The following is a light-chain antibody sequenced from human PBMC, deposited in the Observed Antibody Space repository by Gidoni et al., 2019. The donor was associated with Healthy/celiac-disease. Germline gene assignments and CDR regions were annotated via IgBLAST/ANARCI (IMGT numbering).Light chain of an antibody. CDR2: AAS. CDR1: QGIRSY. V-gene: IGKV1-9*01. Sequence: IQLTQSPSFLSASVGDRVTITCRASQGIRSYLAWYQQKPGKAPKLLIYAASPVQSGVPSRFSGSGSGTEFTLTISSLQPEDFATYYCQQLNSYRYTFGQGTKLEIK. J-gene: IGKJ2*01. CDR3: QQLNSYRYT.